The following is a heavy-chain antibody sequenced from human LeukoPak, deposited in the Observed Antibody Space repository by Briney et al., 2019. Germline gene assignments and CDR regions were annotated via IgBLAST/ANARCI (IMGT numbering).Heavy chain of an antibody. D-gene: IGHD1-1*01. CDR2: ISYTGST. Sequence: SETLSLTCTVSGGSISSYYWSWIRQPPGKGLEWIGFISYTGSTNYNPSLKTRVTISVDTSKNQFSLKLTSVTAADTAVYYCARHSAGTTKDHWGQGTLITVSS. V-gene: IGHV4-59*08. J-gene: IGHJ4*02. CDR1: GGSISSYY. CDR3: ARHSAGTTKDH.